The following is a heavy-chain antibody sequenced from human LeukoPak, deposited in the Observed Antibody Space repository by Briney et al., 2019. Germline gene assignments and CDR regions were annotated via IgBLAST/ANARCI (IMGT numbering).Heavy chain of an antibody. CDR2: IYTSGST. D-gene: IGHD2-2*01. V-gene: IGHV4-4*07. CDR3: ARDVLYCSSTSCSHGMDV. Sequence: SETLSLTCAVSGGSISSYYWSWIRQPAGKGLEWIWRIYTSGSTNYNPSLKSRVTMSVDTSKNQFSLKLSSVTDADTAVHYCARDVLYCSSTSCSHGMDVWGQGTTVTVSS. J-gene: IGHJ6*02. CDR1: GGSISSYY.